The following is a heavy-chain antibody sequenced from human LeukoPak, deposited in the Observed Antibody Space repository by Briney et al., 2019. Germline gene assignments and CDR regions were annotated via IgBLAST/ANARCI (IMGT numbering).Heavy chain of an antibody. CDR3: ARVPNYYYDSSAYYRFDY. J-gene: IGHJ4*02. D-gene: IGHD3-22*01. CDR1: GFTFSSYW. Sequence: GGSLRLSCAASGFTFSSYWMSWVRQAPGKGLEWVANIKQDGSEKYYVDSEKGRFTISRDNAKNSLYLQMNSLRAEDTAVYYCARVPNYYYDSSAYYRFDYWGQGTLVTVSS. V-gene: IGHV3-7*01. CDR2: IKQDGSEK.